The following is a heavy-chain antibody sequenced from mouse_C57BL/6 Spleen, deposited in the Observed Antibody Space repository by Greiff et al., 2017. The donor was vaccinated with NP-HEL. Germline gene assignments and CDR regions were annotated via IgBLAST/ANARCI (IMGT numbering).Heavy chain of an antibody. J-gene: IGHJ2*01. Sequence: EVKVVESGGDLVKPGGSLKLSCAASGFTFSSYGMSWVRQTPDKRLEWVATISSGGSYTYYPDSVKGRFTISRDNAKNTLYLQMSSLKSEDTAMYYCARRPSVVAPLDYWGQGTTLTVSS. CDR3: ARRPSVVAPLDY. V-gene: IGHV5-6*02. CDR2: ISSGGSYT. D-gene: IGHD1-1*01. CDR1: GFTFSSYG.